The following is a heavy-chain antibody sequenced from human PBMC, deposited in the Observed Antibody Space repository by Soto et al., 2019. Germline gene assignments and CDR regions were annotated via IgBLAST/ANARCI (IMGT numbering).Heavy chain of an antibody. CDR3: ARAKLGYSSSRIPYYLAY. V-gene: IGHV4-59*01. CDR2: IYYSVST. D-gene: IGHD6-13*01. J-gene: IGHJ4*02. CDR1: GGSISSYY. Sequence: SETVSLTCTVSGGSISSYYWSWIRQPPGKGLEWIGYIYYSVSTNYNPSLKSRVTISVDTSKNQFSLKLSSVTAADTAVYYCARAKLGYSSSRIPYYLAYSGQGTLVTVSS.